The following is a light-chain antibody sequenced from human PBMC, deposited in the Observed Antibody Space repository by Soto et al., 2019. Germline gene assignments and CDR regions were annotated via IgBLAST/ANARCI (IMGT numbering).Light chain of an antibody. Sequence: SYELTQPPSVSVAPGQTARITCGGNNIGSYSVHWYQQKPGQAPVLVVYDDTDRPSGIPERFSGSNSGNTATLTISRVEAGDEADYYCQVWDSSSDPVVFGGGTQLTVL. CDR2: DDT. CDR3: QVWDSSSDPVV. V-gene: IGLV3-21*02. J-gene: IGLJ2*01. CDR1: NIGSYS.